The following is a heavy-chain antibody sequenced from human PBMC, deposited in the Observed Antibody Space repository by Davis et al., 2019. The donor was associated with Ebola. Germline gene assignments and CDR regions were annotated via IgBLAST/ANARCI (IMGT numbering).Heavy chain of an antibody. V-gene: IGHV4-34*01. CDR1: GGSFSGYY. CDR3: ARGWRYSSGWNKSGRFDY. CDR2: INHSGST. Sequence: SETLSLTCAVYGGSFSGYYWNWIRQPPGKGLEWIGEINHSGSTNYNPSLKSRVTISVDTSKNQFSLKLSSVTAADTAVYYCARGWRYSSGWNKSGRFDYWGQGTLVTVSS. D-gene: IGHD6-19*01. J-gene: IGHJ4*02.